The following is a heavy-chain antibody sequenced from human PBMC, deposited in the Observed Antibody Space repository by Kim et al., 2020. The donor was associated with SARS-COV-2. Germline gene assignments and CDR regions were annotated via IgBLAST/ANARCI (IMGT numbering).Heavy chain of an antibody. Sequence: STSYADSVNGRFTISRDNAKNTLYLQMNSLGAEDTAVYSCARGNYHGMDVWGQGTTVTVSS. CDR3: ARGNYHGMDV. J-gene: IGHJ6*02. CDR2: ST. V-gene: IGHV3-74*01.